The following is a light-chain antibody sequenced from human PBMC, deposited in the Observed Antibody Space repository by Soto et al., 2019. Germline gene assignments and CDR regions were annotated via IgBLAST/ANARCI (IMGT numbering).Light chain of an antibody. V-gene: IGKV1-6*01. J-gene: IGKJ1*01. CDR2: AAS. CDR3: LQDYNYPPT. CDR1: QGIRND. Sequence: IKMTQSPSTLSGSVGARVTITCRASQGIRNDLGWYQKKPGKAPNLLIYAASNLQGGVPSRFGGSGSGTDFTLTISSLQPEDFATYYCLQDYNYPPTFGQGTKVDIK.